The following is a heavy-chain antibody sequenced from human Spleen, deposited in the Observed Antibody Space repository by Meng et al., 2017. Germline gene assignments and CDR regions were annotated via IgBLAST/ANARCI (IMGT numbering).Heavy chain of an antibody. CDR1: GYSFTSSD. Sequence: QVQLVQSGAEVKNPGASVTLSCKATGYSFTSSDINWVRQATGQGLEWMGWMNPNSGDTGYAQNFQGRVTMTRSTSISTAYMELSSLRSEDTAVYFCATGDYGGNWGYWGQGTLVTVSS. CDR3: ATGDYGGNWGY. V-gene: IGHV1-8*01. J-gene: IGHJ4*02. CDR2: MNPNSGDT. D-gene: IGHD4-23*01.